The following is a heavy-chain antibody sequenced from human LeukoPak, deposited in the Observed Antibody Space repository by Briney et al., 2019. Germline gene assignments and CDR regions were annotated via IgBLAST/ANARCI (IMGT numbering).Heavy chain of an antibody. Sequence: SETLSLTCAVYGGSFSGYYWSWIRQPPGKGLEWIGEINHSGSTNYNPSLKSRVTISVDTSKNQFSLKLSSVTAADTAVYYCARGKYYDFWSGLFWFDPWGQGTLVTVSS. V-gene: IGHV4-34*01. CDR3: ARGKYYDFWSGLFWFDP. CDR2: INHSGST. J-gene: IGHJ5*02. CDR1: GGSFSGYY. D-gene: IGHD3-3*01.